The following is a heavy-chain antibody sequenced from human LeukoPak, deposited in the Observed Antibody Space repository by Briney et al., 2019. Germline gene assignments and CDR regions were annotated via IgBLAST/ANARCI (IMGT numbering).Heavy chain of an antibody. Sequence: GGSLRLSCAASGFTFSSYEMNWVRQAPGKGLEWVSVISNSGGSTYYADSVKGRFTISRDNSKNTLYLQMNSLRAEDTAVYYCAKNDQFSGSWYFDCWGQGTLVTVSS. V-gene: IGHV3-23*01. CDR2: ISNSGGST. CDR3: AKNDQFSGSWYFDC. J-gene: IGHJ4*02. CDR1: GFTFSSYE. D-gene: IGHD1-26*01.